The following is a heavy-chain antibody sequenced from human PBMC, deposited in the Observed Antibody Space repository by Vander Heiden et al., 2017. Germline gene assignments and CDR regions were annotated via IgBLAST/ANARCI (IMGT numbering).Heavy chain of an antibody. J-gene: IGHJ4*02. Sequence: EVQLLESGGGLVQPGGSLGRSCAASGFTFSSSAMSWVRQAPGKGLEWVSAIIGRGGSTYYADSVKGRFTISRDNSKNTLYLQMNSLRAEDTAVYYCAKIPNYDFWSGYPYYFDYWGQGTLVTVSS. D-gene: IGHD3-3*01. CDR3: AKIPNYDFWSGYPYYFDY. CDR2: IIGRGGST. V-gene: IGHV3-23*01. CDR1: GFTFSSSA.